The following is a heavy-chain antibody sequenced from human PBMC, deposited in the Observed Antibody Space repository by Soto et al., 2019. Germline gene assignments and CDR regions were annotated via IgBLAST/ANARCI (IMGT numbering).Heavy chain of an antibody. CDR1: GGSISSGDYY. CDR3: AKVFSGSTGEFDY. J-gene: IGHJ4*02. CDR2: IYYSGST. D-gene: IGHD1-26*01. Sequence: PSETLSLTCTVSGGSISSGDYYWSWIRQPPGKGLEWIGYIYYSGSTYYNPSLKSRVTISVDTSKNQFSPKLSSVTAADTAVYYCAKVFSGSTGEFDYWGQGTLVTVS. V-gene: IGHV4-30-4*01.